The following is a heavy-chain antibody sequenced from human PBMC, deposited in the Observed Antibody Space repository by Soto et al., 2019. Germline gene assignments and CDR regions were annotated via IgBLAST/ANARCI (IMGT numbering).Heavy chain of an antibody. CDR3: ARARWIQLADY. D-gene: IGHD5-18*01. J-gene: IGHJ4*02. CDR1: GFTFSNYG. V-gene: IGHV3-33*01. CDR2: IWYDGSNK. Sequence: ESGGGVVQPGRSLRLSCAASGFTFSNYGMHWVRQAPGKGLEWVAIIWYDGSNKYYADSVKGRFTISRDNSKNTLYLQMNSLRAEDTALYYCARARWIQLADYWGQGTLVTVSS.